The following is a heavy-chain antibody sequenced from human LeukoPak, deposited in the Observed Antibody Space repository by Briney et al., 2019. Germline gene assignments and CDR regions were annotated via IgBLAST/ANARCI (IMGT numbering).Heavy chain of an antibody. J-gene: IGHJ4*02. CDR1: GFTVSSNY. Sequence: GGSLRLSCAASGFTVSSNYMGWVRQAPGKGLEWVSYISSSGSTIHYADSVKGRFTISRDNAKNSLYLQMNSLRAEDTAVYYCARYYGSGKGFDYWGQGTLVTVSS. CDR3: ARYYGSGKGFDY. V-gene: IGHV3-11*04. D-gene: IGHD3-10*01. CDR2: ISSSGSTI.